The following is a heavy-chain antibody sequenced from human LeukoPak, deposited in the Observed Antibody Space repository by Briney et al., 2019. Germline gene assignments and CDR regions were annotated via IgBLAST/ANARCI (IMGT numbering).Heavy chain of an antibody. CDR1: GFTFRSYR. D-gene: IGHD7-27*01. J-gene: IGHJ4*02. CDR3: ARDKLTGASRLDY. CDR2: IKQDGSEK. V-gene: IGHV3-7*03. Sequence: PGGSLRLPCEASGFTFRSYRMSWVRQAPGKGLEGVANIKQDGSEKYYVDSVKGRFTISRDNAKNSLYLQMNSLRAEDTAVYYCARDKLTGASRLDYWGQGTLLTVSS.